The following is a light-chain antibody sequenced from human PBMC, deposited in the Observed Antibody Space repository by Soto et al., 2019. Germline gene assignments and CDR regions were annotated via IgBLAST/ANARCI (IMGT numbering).Light chain of an antibody. CDR2: EVS. Sequence: GRAPKLMIFEVSKRSSGVPGRFSGSKSGNTASLTVSGLQAEDEADYYCSSYAGSDNYVVFGGGTQLTVL. CDR3: SSYAGSDNYVV. J-gene: IGLJ2*01. V-gene: IGLV2-8*01.